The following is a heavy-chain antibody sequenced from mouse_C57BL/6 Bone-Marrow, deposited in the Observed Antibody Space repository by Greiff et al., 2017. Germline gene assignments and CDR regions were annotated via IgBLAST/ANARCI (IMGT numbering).Heavy chain of an antibody. CDR2: IDPSDSYT. V-gene: IGHV1-69*01. J-gene: IGHJ1*03. CDR3: ARRLTGTHFDV. Sequence: QVQLQQPGAELVMPGASVKLSCKASGYTFTSYWMHWVKQRPGQGLEWIGEIDPSDSYTNYNQKFKGKSTLTVDKSSSTAYMQRSSLTSEDSAVYYCARRLTGTHFDVWGTGTTVTVSS. CDR1: GYTFTSYW. D-gene: IGHD4-1*01.